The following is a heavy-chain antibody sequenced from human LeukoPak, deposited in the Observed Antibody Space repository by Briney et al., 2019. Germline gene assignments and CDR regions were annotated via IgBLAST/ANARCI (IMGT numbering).Heavy chain of an antibody. Sequence: GGSLRLSCAASGFTFSSYWMHWVRHATGKGLEWVSAIGTAGDTYYPGSVKGRFTISRENAKNSLYLQMNSLRAEDTAVYYCARGFTPKVVVAADNWFDPWGQGTLVTVSS. J-gene: IGHJ5*02. D-gene: IGHD2-15*01. CDR2: IGTAGDT. CDR1: GFTFSSYW. CDR3: ARGFTPKVVVAADNWFDP. V-gene: IGHV3-13*01.